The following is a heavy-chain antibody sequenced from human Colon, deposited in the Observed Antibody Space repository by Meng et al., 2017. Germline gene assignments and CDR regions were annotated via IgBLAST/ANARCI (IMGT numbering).Heavy chain of an antibody. CDR1: GGSVNSGSSY. V-gene: IGHV4-61*02. Sequence: SETLSLTCSVSGGSVNSGSSYWTWIRQPAGKGLEWIGRIYTSGSTNYNASLTSRITISLDTSKNQISLNLSSVTAVDTAVYYCARGGAGRYSGMDVWGQGTTVTVSS. CDR3: ARGGAGRYSGMDV. J-gene: IGHJ6*02. CDR2: IYTSGST. D-gene: IGHD3-10*01.